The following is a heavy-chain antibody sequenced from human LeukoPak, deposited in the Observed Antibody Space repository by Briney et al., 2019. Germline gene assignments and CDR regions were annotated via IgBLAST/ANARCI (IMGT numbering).Heavy chain of an antibody. CDR2: INRSGGDT. CDR1: EFTFSNFA. J-gene: IGHJ4*02. D-gene: IGHD6-19*01. CDR3: AKERAVTGPYFFDN. V-gene: IGHV3-23*01. Sequence: GGSLRLSCAASEFTFSNFAMTWVRQAPGKGLEWVSSINRSGGDTYYADSVKGRFTISRDNSKNTLFLQMSSLRGEDTATYYCAKERAVTGPYFFDNWGQGTLVTVSS.